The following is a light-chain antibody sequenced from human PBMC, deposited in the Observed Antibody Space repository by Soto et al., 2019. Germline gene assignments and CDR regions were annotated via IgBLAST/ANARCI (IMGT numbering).Light chain of an antibody. CDR1: QSVGSLY. Sequence: EIVLTQSPGTVSLSPGERATLSCRASQSVGSLYLAWYQQKPGQAPSLLIYGASTRATGTPARFSGSGSGTEFTLTISSLQSEDYAVYFCQQYIRWPLTFGGGTKVDIK. CDR2: GAS. CDR3: QQYIRWPLT. J-gene: IGKJ4*01. V-gene: IGKV3-15*01.